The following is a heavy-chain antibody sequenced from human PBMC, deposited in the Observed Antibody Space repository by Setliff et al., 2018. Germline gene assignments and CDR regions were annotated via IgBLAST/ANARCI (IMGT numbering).Heavy chain of an antibody. CDR3: ARRATYYNFWSGYYDY. Sequence: SETLSLTCTVSGGSISSGSYYWSWIRQPAGKGLEWIGRIYTSGSTNSNPSLKSRVTISVDTSKNQFSLKLSSVTAADTAVYYCARRATYYNFWSGYYDYWGQGTLVTVSS. CDR2: IYTSGST. J-gene: IGHJ4*02. D-gene: IGHD3-3*01. CDR1: GGSISSGSYY. V-gene: IGHV4-61*02.